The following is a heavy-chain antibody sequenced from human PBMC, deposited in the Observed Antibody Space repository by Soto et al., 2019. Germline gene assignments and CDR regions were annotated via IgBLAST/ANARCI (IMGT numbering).Heavy chain of an antibody. V-gene: IGHV4-59*08. J-gene: IGHJ5*02. CDR2: IYYSGST. Sequence: SETLSLTCTVSGGSISSYYWSWIRQPPGKGLEWIGYIYYSGSTNYNPSLKSRVTISVDTSKNQFSLKLSSVTAADTAVYYCAGTTVTIGGFDPWGQGTLVTVSS. CDR1: GGSISSYY. CDR3: AGTTVTIGGFDP. D-gene: IGHD4-17*01.